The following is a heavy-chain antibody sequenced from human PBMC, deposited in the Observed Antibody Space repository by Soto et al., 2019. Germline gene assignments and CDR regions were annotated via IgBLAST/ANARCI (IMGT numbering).Heavy chain of an antibody. J-gene: IGHJ4*02. Sequence: DSVKVSCKASGYTFTSHKMHWVRQAPGQGLEWMGIISPSDGAARYAQNIQGRVTMTRDASTNTVYMELSSLRSEDSAMYYCARDNTPSSADYWGQGTLVTVSP. V-gene: IGHV1-46*01. CDR1: GYTFTSHK. D-gene: IGHD6-6*01. CDR2: ISPSDGAA. CDR3: ARDNTPSSADY.